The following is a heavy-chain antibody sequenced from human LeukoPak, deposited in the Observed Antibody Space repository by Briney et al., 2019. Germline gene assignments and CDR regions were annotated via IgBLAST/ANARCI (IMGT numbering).Heavy chain of an antibody. CDR1: GFTFRDYP. CDR2: ISSAGGTT. V-gene: IGHV3-64D*06. Sequence: PGGSLRLSCSASGFTFRDYPIHWVRQAPGEGLRYVSAISSAGGTTYCADSVRGRFTISRDNSKNTLYLQMSSLRAEDTALYYCVKVGDSGYGEYYQHWGQGTLVTVSS. D-gene: IGHD5-12*01. CDR3: VKVGDSGYGEYYQH. J-gene: IGHJ1*01.